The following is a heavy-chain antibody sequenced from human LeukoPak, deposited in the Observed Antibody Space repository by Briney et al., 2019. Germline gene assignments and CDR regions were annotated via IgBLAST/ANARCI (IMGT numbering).Heavy chain of an antibody. Sequence: SETLSLTCTVSGDSIRNYYWNWIRQPPGKGLEWIGYISYIGSTNYNPSLDSRVTISLDTSKNQFSLKLRSVTAADTPVYYCASSYTSDWSYYFHYWGQGALVTVSS. D-gene: IGHD6-19*01. V-gene: IGHV4-59*08. CDR3: ASSYTSDWSYYFHY. J-gene: IGHJ4*02. CDR1: GDSIRNYY. CDR2: ISYIGST.